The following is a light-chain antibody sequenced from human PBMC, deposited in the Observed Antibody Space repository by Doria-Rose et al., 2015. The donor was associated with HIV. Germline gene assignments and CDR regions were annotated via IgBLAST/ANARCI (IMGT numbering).Light chain of an antibody. Sequence: SLSASLGDRATITCLASQRLSTYLNWYQQKPGKAPKLLIYSASSLQSEVPPRFSGSGSGTDFTLTISSLHPEDFATYYCQQTYSAPLTFGPGTKVDIK. CDR2: SAS. J-gene: IGKJ3*01. V-gene: IGKV1-39*01. CDR3: QQTYSAPLT. CDR1: QRLSTY.